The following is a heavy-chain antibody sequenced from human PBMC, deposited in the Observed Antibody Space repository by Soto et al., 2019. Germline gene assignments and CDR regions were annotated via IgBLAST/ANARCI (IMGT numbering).Heavy chain of an antibody. D-gene: IGHD4-17*01. CDR3: ARDQNGDYDDWYFDL. CDR1: GFTFSSYS. J-gene: IGHJ2*01. CDR2: ISSSSSTI. V-gene: IGHV3-48*01. Sequence: EVQLVESGGGLVQPGGSLRLSCSASGFTFSSYSMNWVRQAPGKGLEWVSYISSSSSTIYYADSVKGRFTISRDNAKNSLYLLMNRLRAEDTAVYYCARDQNGDYDDWYFDLWGRGTLVTVSS.